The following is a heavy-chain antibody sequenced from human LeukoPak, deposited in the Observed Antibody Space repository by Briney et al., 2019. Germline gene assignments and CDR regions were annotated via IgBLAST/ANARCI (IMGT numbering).Heavy chain of an antibody. Sequence: GGSLRLSCAASGFTFSSYGMHWVRQAPGKGLEWVAVIWYDGSNKYYADSVKGRFTISRDNSKNTLYLQMNSLRAEDTAVYYCARDEAHDFWSGYLHYFDYWGQGTLVTVSS. D-gene: IGHD3-3*01. J-gene: IGHJ4*02. CDR3: ARDEAHDFWSGYLHYFDY. CDR2: IWYDGSNK. CDR1: GFTFSSYG. V-gene: IGHV3-33*01.